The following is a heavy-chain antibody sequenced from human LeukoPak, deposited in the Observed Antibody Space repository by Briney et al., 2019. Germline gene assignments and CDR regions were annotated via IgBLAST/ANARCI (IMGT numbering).Heavy chain of an antibody. V-gene: IGHV4-34*01. D-gene: IGHD3-16*01. CDR1: GASFNDFY. Sequence: ASATLSLTCAVDGASFNDFYWWGIRQPPGKGLWGSGEIDHGGNTKYSPSLVGRVTISVDTSKKPFSLQVSSVTAADTAIYYCAREGQLGEDYHYYRDVWGKRTTVTVSS. J-gene: IGHJ6*03. CDR3: AREGQLGEDYHYYRDV. CDR2: IDHGGNT.